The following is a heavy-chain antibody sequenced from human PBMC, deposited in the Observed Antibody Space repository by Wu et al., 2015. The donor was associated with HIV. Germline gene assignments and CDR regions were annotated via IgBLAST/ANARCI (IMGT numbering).Heavy chain of an antibody. CDR1: GYTFTGYY. V-gene: IGHV1-2*02. CDR2: INPNSGGT. D-gene: IGHD6-6*01. J-gene: IGHJ6*03. Sequence: QLQLVQSGAEVKKPGASVRVSCEASGYTFTGYYMHWVRQAPGQGLEWMGWINPNSGGTNYAQKFQGRVTMTRDTSISTAYMELSRLRSDDTAVYYCARDGYSSSSSHYYYYMDVWGKGTTVTVSS. CDR3: ARDGYSSSSSHYYYYMDV.